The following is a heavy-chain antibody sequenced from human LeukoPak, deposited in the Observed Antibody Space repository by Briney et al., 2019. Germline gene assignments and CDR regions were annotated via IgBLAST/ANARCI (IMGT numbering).Heavy chain of an antibody. CDR1: GFTFSSYA. Sequence: GGSLRLSCAASGFTFSSYAMSWVRQAPGKGLGWVSAISGSGGSTYYADSVKGRFTISRDNSKNTLYLQMNSLRAEDTAVYYCAKRDQLLYDYYYYYGMDVWGQGTTVTVSS. CDR3: AKRDQLLYDYYYYYGMDV. CDR2: ISGSGGST. D-gene: IGHD2-2*02. V-gene: IGHV3-23*01. J-gene: IGHJ6*02.